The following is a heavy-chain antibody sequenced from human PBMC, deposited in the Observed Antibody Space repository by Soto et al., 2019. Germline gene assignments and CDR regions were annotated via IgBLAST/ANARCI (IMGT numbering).Heavy chain of an antibody. J-gene: IGHJ6*02. D-gene: IGHD6-6*01. Sequence: GGSLRLSCAASGFTFSSYGMHWVRQAPGKGLEWVAVISYDGSNKYYADSVKGRFTISRDNSKNTLYLQMNSLRAEDTAVYYCAKDVEALARVGGMDVWDQGTTVTVSS. CDR2: ISYDGSNK. V-gene: IGHV3-30*18. CDR1: GFTFSSYG. CDR3: AKDVEALARVGGMDV.